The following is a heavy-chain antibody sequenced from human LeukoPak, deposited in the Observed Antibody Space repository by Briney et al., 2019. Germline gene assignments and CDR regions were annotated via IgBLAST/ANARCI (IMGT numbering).Heavy chain of an antibody. Sequence: SVKVSCKAYGGTFSSYAISWVRQAPGQGLEWMGRIIPILGIANYAQKFQGRVTITADKSTSTAYMELSSLRSDDTAVYYCARVVSAANYGMDVWGQGTTVTVSS. J-gene: IGHJ6*02. CDR3: ARVVSAANYGMDV. CDR2: IIPILGIA. D-gene: IGHD2/OR15-2a*01. V-gene: IGHV1-69*04. CDR1: GGTFSSYA.